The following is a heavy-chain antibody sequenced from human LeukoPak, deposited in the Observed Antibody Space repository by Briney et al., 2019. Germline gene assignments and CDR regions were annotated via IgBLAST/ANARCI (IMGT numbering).Heavy chain of an antibody. Sequence: ASVKVSCKASGYTFINHYIHWVRQAPGQGLEWMGWINPNSGDTNYAQKFQGRVTMTTDTSMSTAYMEVSRLRSDDKAVYYCVRDRISIVYGVLNYFDPWGQGTLVTVSS. CDR3: VRDRISIVYGVLNYFDP. CDR2: INPNSGDT. V-gene: IGHV1-2*02. J-gene: IGHJ5*02. D-gene: IGHD3-10*01. CDR1: GYTFINHY.